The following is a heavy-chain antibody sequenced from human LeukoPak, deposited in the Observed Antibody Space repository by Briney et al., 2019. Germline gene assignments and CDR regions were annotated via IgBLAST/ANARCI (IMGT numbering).Heavy chain of an antibody. CDR2: ISFDGTTK. CDR1: GFTFSSYA. V-gene: IGHV3-30*18. J-gene: IGHJ3*02. D-gene: IGHD3-16*01. CDR3: VKGKDLYGALDI. Sequence: QSGGSLRLSCAASGFTFSSYAMSWVRQAPGKGLDWAAIISFDGTTKYYADSVKGRFTISRDNSKNTLFLQMDSLRVEDTAVYYCVKGKDLYGALDIWGQGTMVTVSS.